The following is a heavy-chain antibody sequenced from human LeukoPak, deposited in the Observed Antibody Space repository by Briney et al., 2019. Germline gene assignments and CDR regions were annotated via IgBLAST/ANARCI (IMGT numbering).Heavy chain of an antibody. CDR2: IYYSGST. J-gene: IGHJ4*02. D-gene: IGHD3-9*01. CDR3: ARGTTSHYDILTGYYHPIDY. Sequence: SETLSLTCTVSGGSISSGGYSWSWIRQHPGKGLEWIGYIYYSGSTYYNPSLKSRVTISVDTSKNQFSLKLSSVTAADTAVYYCARGTTSHYDILTGYYHPIDYWGQGTLVTVSS. CDR1: GGSISSGGYS. V-gene: IGHV4-31*03.